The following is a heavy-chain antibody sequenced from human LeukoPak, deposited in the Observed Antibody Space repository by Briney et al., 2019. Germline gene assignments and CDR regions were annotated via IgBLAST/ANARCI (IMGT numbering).Heavy chain of an antibody. CDR2: ISDDGRNK. J-gene: IGHJ4*02. CDR3: AKRPSDYGDYVTYFDY. V-gene: IGHV3-30*18. Sequence: GGSLRLSCAASGFIFISYGTHWVRQAPGKGLEGVGVISDDGRNKKYADSVKGRFTISRDNSKDTLYLQMNSLRDEDTAVYYCAKRPSDYGDYVTYFDYWGQGTLVTVSS. D-gene: IGHD4-17*01. CDR1: GFIFISYG.